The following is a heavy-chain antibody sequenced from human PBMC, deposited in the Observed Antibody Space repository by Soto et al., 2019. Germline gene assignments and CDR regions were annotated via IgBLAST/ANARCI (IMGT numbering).Heavy chain of an antibody. CDR1: GYTLTELS. CDR3: ARDSRIAAAGSNWFDP. CDR2: FDPEGGDT. V-gene: IGHV1-24*01. D-gene: IGHD6-13*01. J-gene: IGHJ5*02. Sequence: ASVKVSCKVSGYTLTELSMHWVRQAPGKGLEWMGGFDPEGGDTIYAQKFQGRVTMTGDTSTSTVYMELSSLRSEDTAVYYCARDSRIAAAGSNWFDPWGQGTLVTVSS.